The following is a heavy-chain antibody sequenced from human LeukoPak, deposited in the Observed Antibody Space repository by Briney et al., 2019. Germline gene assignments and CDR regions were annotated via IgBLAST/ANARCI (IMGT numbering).Heavy chain of an antibody. V-gene: IGHV5-51*01. D-gene: IGHD2-15*01. Sequence: GESLKISCKAAGYIFASYWIGWVRQMPGKGLEWMGIIYPRDCDTRYSPSFQGQVTFSVDQSTNTAFLQWNTLRASDSAVYYCARQKYCSGASCFVVTDPFEYWGQGTQVIVSS. J-gene: IGHJ4*02. CDR3: ARQKYCSGASCFVVTDPFEY. CDR2: IYPRDCDT. CDR1: GYIFASYW.